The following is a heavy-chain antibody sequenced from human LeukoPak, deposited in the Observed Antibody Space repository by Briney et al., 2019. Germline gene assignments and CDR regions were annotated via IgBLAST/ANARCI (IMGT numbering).Heavy chain of an antibody. CDR2: INRNGGST. V-gene: IGHV3-20*04. J-gene: IGHJ4*02. Sequence: GGSLRLSCEASGFTFDDYGMSWVRQRPGRGLEWVSGINRNGGSTDYADSVKGRFTISRDNAKNSHFLQMNSLRVEDTALYYCARGFRNGPFDCWGQGTLVTVSS. CDR1: GFTFDDYG. CDR3: ARGFRNGPFDC. D-gene: IGHD3-10*01.